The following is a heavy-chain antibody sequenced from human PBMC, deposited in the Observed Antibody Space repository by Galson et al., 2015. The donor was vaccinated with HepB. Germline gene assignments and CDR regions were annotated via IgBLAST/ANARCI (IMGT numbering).Heavy chain of an antibody. D-gene: IGHD1-26*01. CDR2: IRYDGSNK. CDR3: AKDLKSGSYGAQSGFDY. J-gene: IGHJ4*02. CDR1: GFTFSSYG. V-gene: IGHV3-30*02. Sequence: SLRLSCAASGFTFSSYGMHWVRQAPGKGLEWVAFIRYDGSNKYYADSVKGRFTISRDNSKNTLYLQMNSLRAEDTAVYYCAKDLKSGSYGAQSGFDYWGQGTLVTVSS.